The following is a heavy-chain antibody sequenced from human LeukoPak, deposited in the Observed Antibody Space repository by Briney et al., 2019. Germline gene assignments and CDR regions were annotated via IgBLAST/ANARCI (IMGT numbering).Heavy chain of an antibody. CDR1: GFTFSSYA. CDR2: ISYDGSNK. V-gene: IGHV3-30-3*01. Sequence: GGSLRLSCAASGFTFSSYAMHWVRQAPGKGLEWVAVISYDGSNKYYADSVEGRFTISRDNSKNTLSLQMNSLRAEDTAVYYCAREQSAVAGSYFDYWGQGTLVTVSS. D-gene: IGHD6-19*01. CDR3: AREQSAVAGSYFDY. J-gene: IGHJ4*02.